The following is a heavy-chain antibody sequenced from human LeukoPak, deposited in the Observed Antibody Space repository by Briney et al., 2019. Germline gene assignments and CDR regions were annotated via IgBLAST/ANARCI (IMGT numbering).Heavy chain of an antibody. CDR2: ISYDGSNK. V-gene: IGHV3-30*03. J-gene: IGHJ4*02. CDR3: AREALEWLSRTYFDY. Sequence: GRSLRLSCAASGFTFSSYGMHWVRQAPGKGLEWVAVISYDGSNKYYADSVKGRFTISRDNSKNTLYLQMNSLRAEDTAVYYCAREALEWLSRTYFDYWGQGTLVTVSS. D-gene: IGHD3-3*01. CDR1: GFTFSSYG.